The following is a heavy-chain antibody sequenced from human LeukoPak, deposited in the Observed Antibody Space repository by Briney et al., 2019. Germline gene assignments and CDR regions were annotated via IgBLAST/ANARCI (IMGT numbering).Heavy chain of an antibody. J-gene: IGHJ4*01. CDR3: VREKDGGTYDY. V-gene: IGHV1-8*01. D-gene: IGHD3-16*01. Sequence: GASVKVSCKASGYTFTNYDINWVRQATGQGLEWMGRMNPNSGNADYAQKFQARVSMTRDTSKSTAYMELNSLRSEDTAVYYCVREKDGGTYDYWGQGTLVTVST. CDR1: GYTFTNYD. CDR2: MNPNSGNA.